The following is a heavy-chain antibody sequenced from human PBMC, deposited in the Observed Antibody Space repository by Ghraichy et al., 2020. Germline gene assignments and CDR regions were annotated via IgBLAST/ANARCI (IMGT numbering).Heavy chain of an antibody. J-gene: IGHJ4*02. CDR3: ATASGYGMAFG. CDR1: GGTFSSYT. Sequence: VKVSCKASGGTFSSYTISWVRQAPGQGLEWMGRIIPILGIANYAQKFQGRVTITADKSTSTAYMELSSLRSEDTAVYYCATASGYGMAFGWGQGTLVTVSS. D-gene: IGHD3-22*01. V-gene: IGHV1-69*02. CDR2: IIPILGIA.